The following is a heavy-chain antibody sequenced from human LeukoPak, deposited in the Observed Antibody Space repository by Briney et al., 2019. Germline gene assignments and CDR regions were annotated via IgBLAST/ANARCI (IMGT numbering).Heavy chain of an antibody. J-gene: IGHJ4*02. CDR3: ARRGYCSSTSCSEGELGY. CDR1: GYSFTNYW. Sequence: GESLKISCKGSGYSFTNYWIGWVRQMPGKGLEWMGIIYPGDSDTRYSPSFQGQVTISADKSISTAYLQWSSLKASDTAMYYCARRGYCSSTSCSEGELGYWGQGTLVTVSS. CDR2: IYPGDSDT. V-gene: IGHV5-51*01. D-gene: IGHD2-2*01.